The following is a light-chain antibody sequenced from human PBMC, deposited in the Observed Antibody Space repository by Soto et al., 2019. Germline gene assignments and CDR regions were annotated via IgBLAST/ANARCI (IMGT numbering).Light chain of an antibody. CDR3: QQYDVSPPIT. Sequence: EIVLTQSPATLSLSPGEIATLCCRASQSVSSYLAWYQQKPGQAPRLLIYDASNRATGIPARFSGSGSGTDFTLTISRLEPEDYAVYYCQQYDVSPPITFGQGTRLEIK. CDR1: QSVSSY. J-gene: IGKJ5*01. V-gene: IGKV3-11*01. CDR2: DAS.